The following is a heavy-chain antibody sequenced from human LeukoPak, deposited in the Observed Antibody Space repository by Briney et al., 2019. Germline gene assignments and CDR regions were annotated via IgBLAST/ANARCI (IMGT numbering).Heavy chain of an antibody. V-gene: IGHV5-51*01. CDR1: GYSFTSYW. CDR3: ASLAAAGYDAFDI. CDR2: IYPGDSDT. D-gene: IGHD6-13*01. J-gene: IGHJ3*02. Sequence: GESLKISCKGSGYSFTSYWMGWVRPMPGKGLEWMGIIYPGDSDTSYSPSFQGQVTISADKSISTAYLQWSSLKASDTAMYYCASLAAAGYDAFDIWGQGTMVTVSS.